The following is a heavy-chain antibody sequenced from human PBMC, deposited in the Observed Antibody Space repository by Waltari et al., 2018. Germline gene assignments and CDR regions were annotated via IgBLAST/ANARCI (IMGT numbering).Heavy chain of an antibody. Sequence: QVQLQESGPGLVKPSQTLSLTCTVSGGSISSGGYYWSWIRQHPGKGLEWIGYIYYSGSTYYTPSLKSRVTISVDTSKNQFSLKLSSVTAADTAVYYCARGESRSWYFYYWGQGTLVTVSS. V-gene: IGHV4-31*03. CDR1: GGSISSGGYY. J-gene: IGHJ4*02. CDR3: ARGESRSWYFYY. D-gene: IGHD6-13*01. CDR2: IYYSGST.